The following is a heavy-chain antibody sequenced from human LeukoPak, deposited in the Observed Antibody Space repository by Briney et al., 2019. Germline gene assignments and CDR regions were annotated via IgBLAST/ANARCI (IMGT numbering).Heavy chain of an antibody. CDR1: GFTFSSYA. D-gene: IGHD3-10*01. V-gene: IGHV3-64*01. Sequence: PGGSLRLSCAASGFTFSSYAMHWVRQAPGKGLEYVSAISSNGGSTYYANSVKGRFTISRDNSKNTLYHQMGSLRAEDMAVYYCARDSTDAYYSMVRGREVLGAFDIWGQGTMVTVSS. CDR2: ISSNGGST. CDR3: ARDSTDAYYSMVRGREVLGAFDI. J-gene: IGHJ3*02.